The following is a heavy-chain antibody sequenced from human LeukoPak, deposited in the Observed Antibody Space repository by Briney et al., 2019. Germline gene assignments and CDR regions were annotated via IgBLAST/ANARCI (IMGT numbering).Heavy chain of an antibody. CDR3: ARAGYYYYGMDV. CDR2: IYYSGST. Sequence: PSETLSLTCTVSGGSISSSSYYWGWIRQPPGKGLEWIGYIYYSGSTNYNPSLKSRVTISVDTSKNQFSLKLSSVTAADTAVYYCARAGYYYYGMDVWGQGTTVTVSS. J-gene: IGHJ6*02. V-gene: IGHV4-61*05. CDR1: GGSISSSSYY.